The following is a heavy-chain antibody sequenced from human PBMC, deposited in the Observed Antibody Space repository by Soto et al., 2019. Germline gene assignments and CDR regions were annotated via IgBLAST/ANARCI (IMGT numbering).Heavy chain of an antibody. CDR1: GYVFTIYG. J-gene: IGHJ5*02. CDR3: ARDPGAARGFDP. D-gene: IGHD3-10*01. Sequence: QVQLVQSGAEVKKPWDSVKVSCKASGYVFTIYGITWVRQAPGQGLEWMGWMNTYNGGTNYAPTVQGRVTMTTDTSTSTAYMELRSLRSDDTAVYYCARDPGAARGFDPWGQGTLVTVSS. V-gene: IGHV1-18*01. CDR2: MNTYNGGT.